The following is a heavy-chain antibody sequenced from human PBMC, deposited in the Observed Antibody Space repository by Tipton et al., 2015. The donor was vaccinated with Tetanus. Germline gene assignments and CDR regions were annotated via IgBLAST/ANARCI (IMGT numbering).Heavy chain of an antibody. D-gene: IGHD1-26*01. CDR2: ITPIFGTT. CDR3: ARGGSHFDY. V-gene: IGHV1-69*01. J-gene: IGHJ4*02. CDR1: GGTFTNYA. Sequence: QLVQSGAEMKKPGSSVKVSCKASGGTFTNYALSWVRQAPGQGLEWVGGITPIFGTTNSAPKFQGRVTITADESTNTAYMEVSSLRFEDTAVYYCARGGSHFDYWGQGTLVTVSS.